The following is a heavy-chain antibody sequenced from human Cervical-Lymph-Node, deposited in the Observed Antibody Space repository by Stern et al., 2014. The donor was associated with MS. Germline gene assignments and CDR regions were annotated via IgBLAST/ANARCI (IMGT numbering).Heavy chain of an antibody. J-gene: IGHJ4*02. V-gene: IGHV4-59*08. CDR1: GGSISSRY. Sequence: QVQLVESGPGLVKPSETLSLTCAVSGGSISSRYWGWIRQPPGKGLEWIGLISHSGDTKYNPSLKRRVTISLDTSQNKFSLTVTSVTAADTAVYYCARLSTAVDFWGQGTLVTVSS. CDR2: ISHSGDT. CDR3: ARLSTAVDF.